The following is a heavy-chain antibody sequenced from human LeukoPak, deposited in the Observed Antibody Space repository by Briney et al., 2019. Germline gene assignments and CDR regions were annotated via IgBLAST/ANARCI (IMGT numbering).Heavy chain of an antibody. Sequence: GGSLRLSCAASGFTFSNHAMSWVRQAPGKGLEWVSVIGDSGGSTYYADSVKDRFTISRDNSKNTLSLQMNSLRADDTAVYHCAKGGASSPYTYIDVWGKGTTVIVSS. D-gene: IGHD6-6*01. CDR1: GFTFSNHA. V-gene: IGHV3-23*01. J-gene: IGHJ6*04. CDR2: IGDSGGST. CDR3: AKGGASSPYTYIDV.